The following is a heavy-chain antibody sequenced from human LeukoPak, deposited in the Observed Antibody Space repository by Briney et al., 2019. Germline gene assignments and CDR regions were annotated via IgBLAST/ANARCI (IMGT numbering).Heavy chain of an antibody. V-gene: IGHV1-8*01. Sequence: GASVKVSCKASGYTFTSYDINWVRQATGQGLEWMGWMNPNSGNTGYAQKFQGRVTMTRNTSISTAYMELSSLRSEDTAVYYCARGYGSSWALYYYYYMDVWGKGTTVTISS. CDR2: MNPNSGNT. J-gene: IGHJ6*03. CDR3: ARGYGSSWALYYYYYMDV. CDR1: GYTFTSYD. D-gene: IGHD6-13*01.